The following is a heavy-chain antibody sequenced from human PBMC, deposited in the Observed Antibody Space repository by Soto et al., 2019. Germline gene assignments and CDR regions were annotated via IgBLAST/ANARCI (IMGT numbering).Heavy chain of an antibody. CDR3: ARAVGYSGYNGTKYYYYYMDV. V-gene: IGHV3-33*01. Sequence: QVQLVESGGGVVQPGRSLRLSCAASGFTFSSYGMHWVRQAPGKGLEWVAVIWYDGSNKYYADSVKGRFTISRDNSKNTLYLQMNSLRAEDTAVYYCARAVGYSGYNGTKYYYYYMDVWGQVTTVTVSS. J-gene: IGHJ6*03. CDR2: IWYDGSNK. D-gene: IGHD5-12*01. CDR1: GFTFSSYG.